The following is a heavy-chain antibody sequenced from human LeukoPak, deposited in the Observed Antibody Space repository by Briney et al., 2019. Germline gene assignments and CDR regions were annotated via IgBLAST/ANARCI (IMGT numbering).Heavy chain of an antibody. J-gene: IGHJ6*02. Sequence: ASVKVSCKASGGTFSSYAISWVRQAPGQGLEWMGGIIPIFGTANYAQKFQGRVTMTADESTSTAYMEMSSLRSEDTAVYYCASGGYSYGLARSIYYGMDVWGQGTTVTVSS. D-gene: IGHD5-18*01. V-gene: IGHV1-69*13. CDR1: GGTFSSYA. CDR3: ASGGYSYGLARSIYYGMDV. CDR2: IIPIFGTA.